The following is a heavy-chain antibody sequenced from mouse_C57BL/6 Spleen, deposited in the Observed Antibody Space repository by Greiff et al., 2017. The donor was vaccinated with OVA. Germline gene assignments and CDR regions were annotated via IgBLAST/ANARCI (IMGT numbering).Heavy chain of an antibody. V-gene: IGHV1-39*01. D-gene: IGHD1-1*01. J-gene: IGHJ2*01. CDR1: GYSFTDYN. Sequence: EVQLKESGPELVKPGASVKISCKASGYSFTDYNVNWVKQSNGKSLEWIGVINPNYGTTSYNQKFKGKATLTVDQSSSTAYMQLNSLTSEYSAVYYCARGTTVVATDFDYWGQGTTLTVSS. CDR2: INPNYGTT. CDR3: ARGTTVVATDFDY.